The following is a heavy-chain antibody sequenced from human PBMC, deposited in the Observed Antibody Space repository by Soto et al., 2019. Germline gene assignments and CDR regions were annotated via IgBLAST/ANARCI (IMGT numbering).Heavy chain of an antibody. CDR1: GFTFSSYA. D-gene: IGHD2-2*01. V-gene: IGHV3-30-3*01. Sequence: QVQLVESGGGVVQPGRSLRLSCAASGFTFSSYAMHWVRQAPGKGLEWVAVISYDGSNKYYADSVKGRFTISRDNSKNTLYLQMNSLRAEDTAVYYCARDTADWYFALWGRGTLVTVSS. J-gene: IGHJ2*01. CDR3: ARDTADWYFAL. CDR2: ISYDGSNK.